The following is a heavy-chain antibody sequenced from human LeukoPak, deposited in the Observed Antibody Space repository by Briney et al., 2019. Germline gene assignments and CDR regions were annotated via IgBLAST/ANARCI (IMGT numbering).Heavy chain of an antibody. CDR1: GFTFSSYS. Sequence: PGGSLRLSCAASGFTFSSYSMNWVRQAPGKGLEWVSYISTSSSTIYYADSVKGRFTISRDNAKNSLYLQMNSLRAEDTAVYYCASRYYYDSSGYYPIWGQGTLVTVSS. CDR3: ASRYYYDSSGYYPI. J-gene: IGHJ4*02. D-gene: IGHD3-22*01. V-gene: IGHV3-48*04. CDR2: ISTSSSTI.